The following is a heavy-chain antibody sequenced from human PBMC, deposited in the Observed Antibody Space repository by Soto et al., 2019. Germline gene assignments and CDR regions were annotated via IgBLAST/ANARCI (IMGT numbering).Heavy chain of an antibody. Sequence: QVQLVQSGAEVKKPGSSVKVSCKASGGTFSSYTISWVRQAPGQGLEWMGRIIPILGIANYAQKFQGRVTNTADKSTSTAYMELSSLRSEDTAVYYCARQIVGATSYYFDYWGQGTLVTVSS. V-gene: IGHV1-69*02. D-gene: IGHD1-26*01. CDR2: IIPILGIA. J-gene: IGHJ4*02. CDR1: GGTFSSYT. CDR3: ARQIVGATSYYFDY.